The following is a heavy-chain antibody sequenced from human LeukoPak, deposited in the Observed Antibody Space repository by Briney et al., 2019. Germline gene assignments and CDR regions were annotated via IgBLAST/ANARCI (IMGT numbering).Heavy chain of an antibody. J-gene: IGHJ4*01. Sequence: GGSLRLSCAASGFTFSNSAMSWVRQAPGKVLEWVSTLSGSGITTYYAESVKGRFTISRDNSKNTLYLQMNSLRAEDTAVYYCAKGIYSSGWSYFDYWGHGTLVTVSS. CDR1: GFTFSNSA. D-gene: IGHD6-19*01. CDR3: AKGIYSSGWSYFDY. V-gene: IGHV3-23*01. CDR2: LSGSGITT.